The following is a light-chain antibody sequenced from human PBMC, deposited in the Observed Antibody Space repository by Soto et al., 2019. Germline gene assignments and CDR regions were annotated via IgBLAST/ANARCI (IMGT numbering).Light chain of an antibody. CDR3: QKYDTAPLT. J-gene: IGKJ4*01. CDR2: GAT. Sequence: DIQMTQSPSSLSASVGDRVTISCRASAVISNFLAWYQRKPGNAPTLLIYGATTVQSEVPSRFSGSGSGTEFTLTISSLQPEDVATYYCQKYDTAPLTFGGGTKVDI. V-gene: IGKV1-27*01. CDR1: AVISNF.